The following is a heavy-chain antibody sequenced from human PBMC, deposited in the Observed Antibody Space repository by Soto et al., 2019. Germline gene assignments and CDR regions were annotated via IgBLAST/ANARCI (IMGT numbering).Heavy chain of an antibody. CDR3: AREPLT. CDR1: SGTIRSCGYS. Sequence: SETLSLTCTVSSGTIRSCGYSGNWIRQHPGKGLEWIGYIYYSGSTYYNPSLKSRVTMSVDTSKNQFSLKLSSVTAADTAVYYCAREPLTWGQGTLVTVSS. CDR2: IYYSGST. V-gene: IGHV4-31*03. J-gene: IGHJ4*02.